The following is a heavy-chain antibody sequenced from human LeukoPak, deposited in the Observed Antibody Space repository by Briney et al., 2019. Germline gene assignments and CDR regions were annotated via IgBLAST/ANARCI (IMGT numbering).Heavy chain of an antibody. CDR3: ARDRGSGWHSFDY. J-gene: IGHJ4*02. V-gene: IGHV3-23*01. Sequence: GGCLRLSCAASGFTFSSYAMTWVRQAPGKGLEWVSAISASGVSTYSAASVKGRFTISRDNAKNSLYLQMNSLRAEDTAVYYCARDRGSGWHSFDYWGQGTLVTVSS. CDR1: GFTFSSYA. D-gene: IGHD6-19*01. CDR2: ISASGVST.